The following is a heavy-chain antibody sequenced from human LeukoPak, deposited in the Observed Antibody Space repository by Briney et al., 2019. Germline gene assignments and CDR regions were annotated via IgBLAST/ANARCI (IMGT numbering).Heavy chain of an antibody. CDR3: ARRSKNGYFLDS. J-gene: IGHJ4*02. D-gene: IGHD5-24*01. CDR2: INHSGST. Sequence: SETPSLTCAVYGGSFSGYYWSWIRQPPGKGLEWIGEINHSGSTNYNPSLKSLVTISVDTSKNQFSLKLSSVTAADTAVYSCARRSKNGYFLDSWGQGIQVTVSS. V-gene: IGHV4-34*01. CDR1: GGSFSGYY.